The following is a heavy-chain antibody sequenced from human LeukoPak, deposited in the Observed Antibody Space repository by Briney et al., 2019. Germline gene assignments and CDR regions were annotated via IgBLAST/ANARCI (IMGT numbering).Heavy chain of an antibody. D-gene: IGHD6-19*01. CDR2: ISYDGSNK. CDR3: ARDQGGGYSSGWYFDY. Sequence: PGGSLRLSCAASGFTFSSYAMHWVRQAPGKGLEWVAVISYDGSNKYYADSVKGRFTISRDSSKNTLYLQMNSLRAEDTAVYYCARDQGGGYSSGWYFDYWGQGTLVTVSS. J-gene: IGHJ4*02. V-gene: IGHV3-30-3*01. CDR1: GFTFSSYA.